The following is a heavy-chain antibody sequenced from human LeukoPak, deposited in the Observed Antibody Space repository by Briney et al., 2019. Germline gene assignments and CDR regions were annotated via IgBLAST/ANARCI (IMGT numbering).Heavy chain of an antibody. CDR3: ARVIIVGATGI. J-gene: IGHJ3*02. Sequence: PGGSLRLSCAASGFTVSSNFMTWVRQAPGKGLEWVSVISSGGTTYYADSVKGRFTISRHTSKNTVYLQMNSLRAEDTAVYYCARVIIVGATGIWGQGTMVTVSS. D-gene: IGHD1-26*01. CDR2: ISSGGTT. CDR1: GFTVSSNF. V-gene: IGHV3-53*01.